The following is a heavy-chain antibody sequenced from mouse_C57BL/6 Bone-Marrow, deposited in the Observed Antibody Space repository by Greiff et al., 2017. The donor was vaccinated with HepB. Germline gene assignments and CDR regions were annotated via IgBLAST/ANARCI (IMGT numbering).Heavy chain of an antibody. V-gene: IGHV5-9-1*02. CDR3: TRGGPYYYGSSYWYFDV. CDR1: GFTFSSYA. Sequence: EVQLVESGEGLVKPGGSLKLSCAASGFTFSSYAMSWVRQTPEKRLEWVAYISSGGDYIYYADTVKGRFTISRDNARNTLYLQMGSLKSEDTAMYYCTRGGPYYYGSSYWYFDVWGTGTTVTVSS. J-gene: IGHJ1*03. D-gene: IGHD1-1*01. CDR2: ISSGGDYI.